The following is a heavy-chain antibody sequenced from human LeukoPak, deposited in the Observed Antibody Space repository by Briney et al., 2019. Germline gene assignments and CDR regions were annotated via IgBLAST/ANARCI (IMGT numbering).Heavy chain of an antibody. D-gene: IGHD6-19*01. CDR3: ARAIAVETPRDY. CDR1: GYTFTGYY. CDR2: INPNSGGT. V-gene: IGHV1-2*06. Sequence: ASAKVSCKASGYTFTGYYMHWVRQAPGQGLEWMGRINPNSGGTNYAQKFQGRVTMTRDTSISTAYMELSRLRSDDTAVYYCARAIAVETPRDYWGQGTLVTVSS. J-gene: IGHJ4*02.